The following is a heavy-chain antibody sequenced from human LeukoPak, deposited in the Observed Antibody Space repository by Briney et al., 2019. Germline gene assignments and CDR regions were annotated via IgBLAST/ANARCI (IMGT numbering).Heavy chain of an antibody. D-gene: IGHD5-12*01. CDR2: ITTYSSYI. J-gene: IGHJ4*02. Sequence: GGSLRLSCTASGFTFSSYDMSWVRQAPGKGLEWVSSITTYSSYIHYADSVKGRFTISRDNAKNSLYLQMNSLRAEDTAVYYCARDRSNGGYAFDYWGQGALVTVSS. V-gene: IGHV3-21*01. CDR1: GFTFSSYD. CDR3: ARDRSNGGYAFDY.